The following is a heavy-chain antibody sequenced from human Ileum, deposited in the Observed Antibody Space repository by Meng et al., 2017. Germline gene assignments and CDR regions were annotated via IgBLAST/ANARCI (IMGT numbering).Heavy chain of an antibody. CDR1: GFNFSDFY. D-gene: IGHD3-10*01. CDR2: ISAIGNT. J-gene: IGHJ4*02. CDR3: AKSPRGIDFDD. Sequence: QVQLVESGGAGVKPGGSLRLSCAASGFNFSDFYTGWVRQAPGKGLEFIAYISAIGNTYFADSFLGRVTVSRDSAQKVLYLQMTRMRAEDTAVYYCAKSPRGIDFDDWGQGILVTVSS. V-gene: IGHV3-11*01.